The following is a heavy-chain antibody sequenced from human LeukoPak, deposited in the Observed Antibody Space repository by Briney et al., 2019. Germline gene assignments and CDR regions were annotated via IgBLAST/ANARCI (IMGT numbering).Heavy chain of an antibody. Sequence: GGSLRLSCAASGFTFSSYGMHWVRQAPGKGLEWVAVIWYDGSNKYYADSVKGRFTISRDNSKNMLFLQMNSLRAEDTALYYCAKRPYSGAARGAFDIWGQGTMVTVSS. V-gene: IGHV3-33*06. CDR3: AKRPYSGAARGAFDI. CDR2: IWYDGSNK. D-gene: IGHD6-6*01. J-gene: IGHJ3*02. CDR1: GFTFSSYG.